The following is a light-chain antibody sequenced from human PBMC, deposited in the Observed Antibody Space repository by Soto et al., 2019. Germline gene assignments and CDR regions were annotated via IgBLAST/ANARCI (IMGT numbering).Light chain of an antibody. CDR3: SSYTSSDTDV. Sequence: QSAPTQPASVSGSPGQWITISCTGTSSDIGFSNYVSWYQQHPGKAPKLMIFDVSDRPSGVSSRFSGSKSGNTASLTISGLQAEDEADYYCSSYTSSDTDVFGTGTKVTVL. V-gene: IGLV2-14*01. CDR2: DVS. CDR1: SSDIGFSNY. J-gene: IGLJ1*01.